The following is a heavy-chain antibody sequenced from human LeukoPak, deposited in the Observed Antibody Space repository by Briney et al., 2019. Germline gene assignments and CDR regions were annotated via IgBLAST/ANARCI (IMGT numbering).Heavy chain of an antibody. CDR2: IIPILGIA. V-gene: IGHV1-69*04. CDR1: GGTFSSYA. CDR3: ARSSGYYYDSSGYYYKDY. Sequence: KVSCKASGGTFSSYAISWVRQAPGQGLEWMGRIIPILGIANYAQKFQGRVTITADKSTSTAYMELSRLRSDDTAVYYCARSSGYYYDSSGYYYKDYWGQGTLVTVSS. D-gene: IGHD3-22*01. J-gene: IGHJ4*02.